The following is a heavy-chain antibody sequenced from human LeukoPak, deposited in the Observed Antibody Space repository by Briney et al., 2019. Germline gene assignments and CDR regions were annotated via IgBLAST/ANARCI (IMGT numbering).Heavy chain of an antibody. D-gene: IGHD3-10*01. CDR1: GYIFSDYY. V-gene: IGHV1-2*02. Sequence: ASVKVSWKASGYIFSDYYLHWVRQAPGQGLEWMGWINPNSGGTKYAQKFQGRVTMTRDTSISTAYMELSRLRSDDTAVYYCAREVVDGSGKSITSDCFDPWGQGSLVTVSS. CDR3: AREVVDGSGKSITSDCFDP. CDR2: INPNSGGT. J-gene: IGHJ5*02.